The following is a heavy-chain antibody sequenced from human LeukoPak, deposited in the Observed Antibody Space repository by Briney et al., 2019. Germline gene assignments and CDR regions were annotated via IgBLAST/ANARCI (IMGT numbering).Heavy chain of an antibody. CDR2: ISASGGST. V-gene: IGHV3-23*01. D-gene: IGHD6-19*01. CDR3: AKYCISSSGCGGSSHFYGMDV. Sequence: PGGSLRLSCADSGFTFSSYALSWVRQAPGKRLEWVSAISASGGSTYYADSVEGRFTISRDNSNNRLYLQMNSLRAEDTAVYYCAKYCISSSGCGGSSHFYGMDVWGQGTTVTVSS. J-gene: IGHJ6*02. CDR1: GFTFSSYA.